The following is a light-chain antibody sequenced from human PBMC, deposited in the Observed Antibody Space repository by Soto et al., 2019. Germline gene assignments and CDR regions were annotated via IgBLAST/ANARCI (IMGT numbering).Light chain of an antibody. CDR3: QQYYSTPFT. J-gene: IGKJ4*01. V-gene: IGKV4-1*01. CDR2: WAS. Sequence: DIVMTQSPDSLAVSLGERATINCKSSQSVLNSSKNKNYLTWYQQKPGQPPKLLIYWASTRESGVPDRFSGSGSGTDFTLTISSLQAEDVAVYYCQQYYSTPFTFGGGTEVEI. CDR1: QSVLNSSKNKNY.